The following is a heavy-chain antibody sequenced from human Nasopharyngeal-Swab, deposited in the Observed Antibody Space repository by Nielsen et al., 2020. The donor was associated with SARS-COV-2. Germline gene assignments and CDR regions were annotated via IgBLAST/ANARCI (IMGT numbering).Heavy chain of an antibody. V-gene: IGHV3-21*04. D-gene: IGHD6-13*01. CDR2: ISSSSSYI. CDR1: GFTFSSYS. CDR3: AKRGSGSSWNAEDY. Sequence: GESLKISCAASGFTFSSYSMNWVRQAPGKGLEWVSSISSSSSYIYYADSVKGRFTISRDNAKNSLYLQMNSLRAEDTAVYYCAKRGSGSSWNAEDYWGHGTLVTVSS. J-gene: IGHJ4*01.